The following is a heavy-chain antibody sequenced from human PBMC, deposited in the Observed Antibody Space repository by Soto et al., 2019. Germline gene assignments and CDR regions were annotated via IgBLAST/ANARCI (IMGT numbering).Heavy chain of an antibody. CDR1: GFTFSNAW. Sequence: GGSLRLSCAASGFTFSNAWMSWVRQAPGKGLEWVGRIKSKTDGGTTDYAAPVKGRFTISRDDSKNTLYLQMNSLKTEDTAVYYCTTALFERHTWELPDYWGQGTLVTVSS. V-gene: IGHV3-15*01. CDR2: IKSKTDGGTT. D-gene: IGHD1-26*01. J-gene: IGHJ4*02. CDR3: TTALFERHTWELPDY.